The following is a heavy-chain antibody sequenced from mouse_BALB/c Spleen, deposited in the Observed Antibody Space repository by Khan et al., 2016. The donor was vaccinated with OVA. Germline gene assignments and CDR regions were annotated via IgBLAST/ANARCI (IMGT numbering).Heavy chain of an antibody. D-gene: IGHD2-14*01. V-gene: IGHV1-4*01. J-gene: IGHJ3*01. Sequence: LQQSGAELARPGASVKMSCKASGYTFTSYTIHWIKERPGQGLEWIGYINPSNGYTNYNQKFKDKATLTPDKSPTHAYLQLSSLTSDDSAVYNCVRDGAYHRNDGWFAYWGQGTLVTVSA. CDR1: GYTFTSYT. CDR3: VRDGAYHRNDGWFAY. CDR2: INPSNGYT.